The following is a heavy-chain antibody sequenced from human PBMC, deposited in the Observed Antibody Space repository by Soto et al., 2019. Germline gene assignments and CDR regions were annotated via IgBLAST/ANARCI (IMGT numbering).Heavy chain of an antibody. J-gene: IGHJ4*02. D-gene: IGHD4-17*01. Sequence: QVQLVQSEAEVKKPGASVKVSCKASGYTFTSYDINWARQATGQGLEWMGWMNPNSGNTGYAQKFQGRVTMPRNTSISTAYMELSSLRSEDTAVYYGARARVRGGTTVTTWGYWGQGTLVTVSS. CDR2: MNPNSGNT. V-gene: IGHV1-8*01. CDR1: GYTFTSYD. CDR3: ARARVRGGTTVTTWGY.